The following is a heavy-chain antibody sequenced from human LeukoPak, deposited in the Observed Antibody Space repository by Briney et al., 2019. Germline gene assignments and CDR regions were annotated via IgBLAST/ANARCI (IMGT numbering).Heavy chain of an antibody. CDR1: GGSISSYY. Sequence: SETLSLTCTVSGGSISSYYWSWIRQPPEKAPEWIGYVYYSGSTNYNPSLKSRVTISVDTSKNQFSLKLSSVTAADTAVYYCARMGARDFFDYWGQGTLVTVSS. D-gene: IGHD1-26*01. CDR2: VYYSGST. V-gene: IGHV4-59*01. J-gene: IGHJ4*02. CDR3: ARMGARDFFDY.